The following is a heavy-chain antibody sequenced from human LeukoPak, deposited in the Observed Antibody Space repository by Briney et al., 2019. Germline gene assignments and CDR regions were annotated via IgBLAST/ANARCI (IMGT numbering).Heavy chain of an antibody. Sequence: ASVKVSCKASGYTFTSYGISWVRQAPGQGLEWMGWISAYNGNTNYAQKLQGRVTMTTDTSTGTAYMELRSLRSDDTAVYYCAREGAGRITIFGVVTQGGAFDIWGQGTMVTVSS. D-gene: IGHD3-3*01. CDR1: GYTFTSYG. J-gene: IGHJ3*02. CDR3: AREGAGRITIFGVVTQGGAFDI. V-gene: IGHV1-18*01. CDR2: ISAYNGNT.